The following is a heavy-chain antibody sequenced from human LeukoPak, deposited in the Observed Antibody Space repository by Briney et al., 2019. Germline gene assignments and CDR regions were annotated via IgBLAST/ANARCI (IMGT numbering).Heavy chain of an antibody. CDR1: GGSISSGGYY. CDR2: IYHSGST. Sequence: SETLSLTCTVSGGSISSGGYYWSWIRQPPGKGLEWIGYIYHSGSTYYNPSLKSRVTISVDRSKNQFSLKLSSVTAADTAVYYCARAEYYYDSSGYVLPFDFWGQGTLVTVSS. V-gene: IGHV4-30-2*01. D-gene: IGHD3-22*01. CDR3: ARAEYYYDSSGYVLPFDF. J-gene: IGHJ4*02.